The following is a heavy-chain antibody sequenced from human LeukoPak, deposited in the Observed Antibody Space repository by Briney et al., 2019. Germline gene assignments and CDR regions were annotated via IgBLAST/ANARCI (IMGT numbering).Heavy chain of an antibody. Sequence: GGSLRLSCAASGFTFSSYAMHWVRQAPGKGLEWVAVISYDGSNKYYADSVKGRFTISRDNSKNTLYLQMNGLRAEDTAVYYCARAGVYAIEDYYYYMDVWGKGTTVTVSS. CDR2: ISYDGSNK. V-gene: IGHV3-30-3*01. D-gene: IGHD2-8*01. J-gene: IGHJ6*03. CDR3: ARAGVYAIEDYYYYMDV. CDR1: GFTFSSYA.